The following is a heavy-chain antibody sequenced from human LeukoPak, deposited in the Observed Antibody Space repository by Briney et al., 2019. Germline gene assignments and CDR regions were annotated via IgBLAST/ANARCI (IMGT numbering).Heavy chain of an antibody. Sequence: ASVKVSCKASGGTFSNYAISWVRQAPGQGLEWMGRIIPIFGTANYAQKLQGRVTITADKSTSTAYMELSSLRSEDTAVYYCAREFTYYYDSSGPVWFDPWGQGTLVTVSS. J-gene: IGHJ5*02. D-gene: IGHD3-22*01. CDR3: AREFTYYYDSSGPVWFDP. V-gene: IGHV1-69*06. CDR1: GGTFSNYA. CDR2: IIPIFGTA.